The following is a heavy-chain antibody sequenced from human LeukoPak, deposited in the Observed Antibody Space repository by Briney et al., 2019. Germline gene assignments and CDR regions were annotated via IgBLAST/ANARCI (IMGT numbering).Heavy chain of an antibody. D-gene: IGHD4-11*01. V-gene: IGHV3-7*01. CDR2: INQDGSAR. J-gene: IGHJ4*02. CDR1: EFTFSRFW. CDR3: AREGYSSSAATY. Sequence: GGSLRLSCVASEFTFSRFWMSWVRQAPGKGLEWVAHINQDGSARYYVDSVKGRFTISRDNAQDSVFLRMNSLIAEDTAVYFCAREGYSSSAATYWGQGTLVAVSS.